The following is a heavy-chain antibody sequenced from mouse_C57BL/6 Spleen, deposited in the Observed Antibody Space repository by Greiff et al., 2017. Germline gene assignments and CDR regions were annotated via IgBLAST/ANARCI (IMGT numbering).Heavy chain of an antibody. J-gene: IGHJ1*03. V-gene: IGHV1-42*01. CDR2: INPSTGGT. CDR1: GYSFTGYY. D-gene: IGHD1-1*01. Sequence: EVQLQQSGPELVKPGASVKISCKASGYSFTGYYMNWVKQSPEKSLEWIGEINPSTGGTTYNQKFKAKATLTVDKSSSTAYMQLRSLTSEDAAVYYCARRSGSSYEYFDVWGTGTTVTVSS. CDR3: ARRSGSSYEYFDV.